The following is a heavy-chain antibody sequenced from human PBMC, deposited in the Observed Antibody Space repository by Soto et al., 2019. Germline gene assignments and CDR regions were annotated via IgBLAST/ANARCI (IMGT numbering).Heavy chain of an antibody. CDR1: DESFCGYD. J-gene: IGHJ6*02. V-gene: IGHV4-34*01. Sequence: PSYTLALTCAVYDESFCGYDGSGIRKPTGKGLEWIGEINHSGSTNYNPSLKSRVTISVDTSKNQFSLKLSSVTAADTAVYYCARVQLTVAGGSYYYYGMDVWGQGTTVTVSS. D-gene: IGHD6-19*01. CDR2: INHSGST. CDR3: ARVQLTVAGGSYYYYGMDV.